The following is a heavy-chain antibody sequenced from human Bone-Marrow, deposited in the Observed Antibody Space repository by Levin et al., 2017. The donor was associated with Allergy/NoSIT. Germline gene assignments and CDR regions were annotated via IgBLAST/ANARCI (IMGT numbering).Heavy chain of an antibody. D-gene: IGHD3-10*01. Sequence: SQTLSLTCTVSGGSISSGGYYWSWIRQHPGKGLEWIGYIYYSGSTYYNPSLKSRVTISVDTSKNQFSLKLSSVTAADTAVYYCARVYGSGSYRGYFDYWGQGTLVTVSS. J-gene: IGHJ4*02. CDR3: ARVYGSGSYRGYFDY. V-gene: IGHV4-31*02. CDR2: IYYSGST. CDR1: GGSISSGGYY.